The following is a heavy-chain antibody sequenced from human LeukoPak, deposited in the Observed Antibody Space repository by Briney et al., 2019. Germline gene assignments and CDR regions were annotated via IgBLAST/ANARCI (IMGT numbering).Heavy chain of an antibody. CDR3: ARDRELDYYNYYMDV. D-gene: IGHD1-26*01. CDR2: IDSSGST. CDR1: GGSISSGSYY. J-gene: IGHJ6*03. Sequence: SETLSLTCTVSGGSISSGSYYWSWIRQPAGKGLEWIGRIDSSGSTNYNPSLKSRVTISVDTSKNQFSLKLNSVTAADTAVYYCARDRELDYYNYYMDVWGKGTTVTVSS. V-gene: IGHV4-61*02.